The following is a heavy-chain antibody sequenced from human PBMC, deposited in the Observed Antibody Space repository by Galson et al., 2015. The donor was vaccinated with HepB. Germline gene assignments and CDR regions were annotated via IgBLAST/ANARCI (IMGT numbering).Heavy chain of an antibody. D-gene: IGHD3-22*01. CDR1: GGTFSSYT. Sequence: SVKVSCKASGGTFSSYTISWVRQAPGQGLEWMGRIIPILGIANYAQKFQGRVTITADKSTSTAYMELSSLRSEDTAVYYCASCYDSSQHPYYFDYWGQGTLVTVSS. J-gene: IGHJ4*02. CDR3: ASCYDSSQHPYYFDY. V-gene: IGHV1-69*02. CDR2: IIPILGIA.